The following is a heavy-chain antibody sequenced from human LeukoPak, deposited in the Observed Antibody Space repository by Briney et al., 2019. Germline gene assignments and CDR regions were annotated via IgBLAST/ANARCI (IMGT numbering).Heavy chain of an antibody. CDR3: ARGALDFDY. J-gene: IGHJ4*02. V-gene: IGHV3-48*02. CDR1: GFTFSSYG. Sequence: GGALRLSCAASGFTFSSYGMSWVRQAPGKGLEWVSYISSSSSTIYYADSVKGRFTISRDNAKNSLYLHMNSLKDEDTAVYYCARGALDFDYWGQGTLVTVSS. CDR2: ISSSSSTI.